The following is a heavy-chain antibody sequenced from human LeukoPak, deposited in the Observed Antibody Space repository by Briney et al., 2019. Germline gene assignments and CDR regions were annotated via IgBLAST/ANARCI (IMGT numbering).Heavy chain of an antibody. Sequence: SETLSLTCAVYGGSFSGYYWGWIRQPPGKGLEWIGSIYYSGRTYYNPSLKSRVTISVDTSKNQFSRTLSSVTAADTAVYYCARLGGYTYPDYWGQGTLVTVSS. CDR1: GGSFSGYY. D-gene: IGHD3-16*01. V-gene: IGHV4-39*01. CDR2: IYYSGRT. J-gene: IGHJ4*02. CDR3: ARLGGYTYPDY.